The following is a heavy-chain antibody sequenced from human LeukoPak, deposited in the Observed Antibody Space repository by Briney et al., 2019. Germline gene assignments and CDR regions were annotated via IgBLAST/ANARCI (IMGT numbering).Heavy chain of an antibody. CDR3: AKGFHAVAARRSWFDP. Sequence: PGGSLRLSCAASGFTFSSYAMSWVRQAPGKGLEWVPAISGSGGSTYYADSVKGRFTISRDNSKNTLYLQMNSLRAEDTAVYYCAKGFHAVAARRSWFDPWGQGTLVTVSS. V-gene: IGHV3-23*01. CDR1: GFTFSSYA. J-gene: IGHJ5*02. D-gene: IGHD2-15*01. CDR2: ISGSGGST.